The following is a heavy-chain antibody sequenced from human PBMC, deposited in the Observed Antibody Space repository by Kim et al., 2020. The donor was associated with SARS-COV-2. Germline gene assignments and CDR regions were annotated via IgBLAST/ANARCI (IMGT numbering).Heavy chain of an antibody. CDR3: AKEVVMDGYNYYYYYGMDV. V-gene: IGHV3-23*01. D-gene: IGHD3-22*01. CDR1: GFTFDTYA. CDR2: ISGNGVNK. J-gene: IGHJ6*02. Sequence: GGSLRLSCVASGFTFDTYAMSWVRQAPGKGLEWVSVISGNGVNKFYADSVRGRLTVSRDNSKNTLYLQMNSLRDEDTALYYCAKEVVMDGYNYYYYYGMDVWGQGTAVTVSS.